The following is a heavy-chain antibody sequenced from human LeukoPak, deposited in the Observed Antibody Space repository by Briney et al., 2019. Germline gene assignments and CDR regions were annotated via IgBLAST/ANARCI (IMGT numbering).Heavy chain of an antibody. CDR2: IYYSGST. J-gene: IGHJ4*02. CDR3: ARAKGEGELEFDY. D-gene: IGHD1-26*01. CDR1: GGSISSYY. Sequence: SETLSLTCTVSGGSISSYYWSWIRQPPGKGLESIGYIYYSGSTNYNPSLKSRVTISVDTSKNQFSLKLSSVTAADTAVYYCARAKGEGELEFDYWGQGTLVTVSS. V-gene: IGHV4-59*08.